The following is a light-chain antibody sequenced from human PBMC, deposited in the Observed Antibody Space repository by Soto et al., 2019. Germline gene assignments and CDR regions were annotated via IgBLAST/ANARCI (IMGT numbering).Light chain of an antibody. V-gene: IGKV3-20*01. Sequence: EIVLTQSPGTLSLSPGERATLSCRASQSVSSNYLAWYQQKPGQAPRLLIYGASSRATGIPDRFSGSGSGTDFTLTLSRLEPEDFAVYLCQQYNNSPFTFGHGTRLEI. CDR3: QQYNNSPFT. CDR1: QSVSSNY. J-gene: IGKJ5*01. CDR2: GAS.